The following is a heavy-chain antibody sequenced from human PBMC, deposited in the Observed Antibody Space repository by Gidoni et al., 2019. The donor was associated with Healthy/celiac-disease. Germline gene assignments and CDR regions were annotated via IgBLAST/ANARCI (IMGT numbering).Heavy chain of an antibody. CDR2: INPSGGST. CDR1: GYTLPSYY. V-gene: IGHV1-46*01. CDR3: AREDSTGHSNWFDP. Sequence: QVQLVPSGAEVKKPGASVKVSCKASGYTLPSYYMPWVRQAPGQGLEWMGIINPSGGSTSYVQKCQGRVTMTRDTSTSTVYMELSSLRSEDTAVYYCAREDSTGHSNWFDPWGQGTLVTVSS. D-gene: IGHD6-13*01. J-gene: IGHJ5*02.